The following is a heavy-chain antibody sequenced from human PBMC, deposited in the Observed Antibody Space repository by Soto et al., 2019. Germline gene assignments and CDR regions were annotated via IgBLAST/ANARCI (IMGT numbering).Heavy chain of an antibody. J-gene: IGHJ4*02. V-gene: IGHV3-74*01. CDR1: GFTFSSYW. CDR3: ASRDASRYY. Sequence: EVQLVESGGGVVQPGGSLRLSCAASGFTFSSYWMHWVRQAPGKGLVWVSRINSDGSSTSYADSVKGRFTISRDNAKNTLYLEMNSYKGEDRALYDFASRDASRYYWGQGTMVTVSS. CDR2: INSDGSST.